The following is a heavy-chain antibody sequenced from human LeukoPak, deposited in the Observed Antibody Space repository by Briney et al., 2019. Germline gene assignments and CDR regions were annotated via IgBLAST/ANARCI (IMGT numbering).Heavy chain of an antibody. Sequence: SETLSLTCTVSGDSINDHYWSWIRQPPGEGLEWIAYIYSSVSTNYNPSLKSRLTMSLDTSKHQFSLNLTSVTAADTAVYYCAREVGSTGRALDIWGLGTVVAVSS. CDR1: GDSINDHY. CDR2: IYSSVST. D-gene: IGHD1-26*01. CDR3: AREVGSTGRALDI. V-gene: IGHV4-59*11. J-gene: IGHJ3*02.